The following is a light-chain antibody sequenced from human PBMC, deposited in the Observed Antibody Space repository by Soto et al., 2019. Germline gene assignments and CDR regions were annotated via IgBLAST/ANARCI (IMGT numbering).Light chain of an antibody. V-gene: IGLV1-44*01. J-gene: IGLJ1*01. CDR3: ASWDDSLNGPV. CDR1: SSNVGGNP. CDR2: TNT. Sequence: QVVVTQPPSASGTPGQRVTISCSGSSSNVGGNPVNWYQHVPTTAPKLLIYTNTQRPSGVPDRFSGSKSGTSASLAISGLQSEDEADYYCASWDDSLNGPVFGTGTKLTVL.